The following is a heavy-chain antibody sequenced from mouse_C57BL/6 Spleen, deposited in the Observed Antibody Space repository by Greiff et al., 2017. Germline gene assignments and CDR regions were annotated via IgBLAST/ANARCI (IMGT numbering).Heavy chain of an antibody. Sequence: QVQLKQSGPELVKPGASVKISCKASGYAFSSSWMNWVKQRPGKGLEWIGRIYPGDGDTNYNGKFKGKATLTADKSSSTAYMQLSSLTSEDSAVYFCAKGDDYPAWFAYWGQGTLVTVSA. CDR1: GYAFSSSW. CDR2: IYPGDGDT. V-gene: IGHV1-82*01. D-gene: IGHD2-4*01. CDR3: AKGDDYPAWFAY. J-gene: IGHJ3*01.